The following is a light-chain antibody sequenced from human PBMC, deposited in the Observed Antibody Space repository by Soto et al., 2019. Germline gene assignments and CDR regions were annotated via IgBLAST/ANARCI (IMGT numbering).Light chain of an antibody. J-gene: IGKJ1*01. Sequence: EIKMTQSPATLSASEGDRVTLACRASQAISSWLAWYQQKPGKAPKLLIYSASTLKSGVPSRFSGSGSGTEFTLTISSLQPEDFATYYCQHYANYPCTFGQGTKVDI. CDR3: QHYANYPCT. CDR1: QAISSW. CDR2: SAS. V-gene: IGKV1-5*03.